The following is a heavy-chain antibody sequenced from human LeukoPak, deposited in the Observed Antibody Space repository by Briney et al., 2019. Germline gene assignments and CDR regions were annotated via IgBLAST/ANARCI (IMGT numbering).Heavy chain of an antibody. CDR3: ARETPSGGAFDI. D-gene: IGHD1-14*01. J-gene: IGHJ3*02. Sequence: GSLRLSCAASGFTFSSYSMSWVRQAPGKGLEWVSSISSSSSYIYYADSVKGRFTISRDNSKNTLYLQMNSLRAEDTAVYYCARETPSGGAFDIWGQGTMVTVSS. CDR1: GFTFSSYS. V-gene: IGHV3-21*04. CDR2: ISSSSSYI.